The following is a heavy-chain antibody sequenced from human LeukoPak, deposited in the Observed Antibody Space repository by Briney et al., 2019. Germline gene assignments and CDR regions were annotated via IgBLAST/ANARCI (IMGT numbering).Heavy chain of an antibody. CDR1: GFTFSRYS. Sequence: KTGGSLRLSCGASGFTFSRYSMNWVRQAPGKGLEWVSSISSSGSYIYYADSVKGRFTISRDNAKNSLYLQMNSLRAEDTAVYYCASQNQYCGGDCFWAFDIWGQGTMVTVSS. CDR3: ASQNQYCGGDCFWAFDI. V-gene: IGHV3-21*01. CDR2: ISSSGSYI. D-gene: IGHD2-21*02. J-gene: IGHJ3*02.